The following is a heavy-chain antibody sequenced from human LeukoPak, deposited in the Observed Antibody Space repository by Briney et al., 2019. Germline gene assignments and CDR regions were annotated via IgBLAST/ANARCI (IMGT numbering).Heavy chain of an antibody. Sequence: ASVKVSCKASGYAFTGYFLHWVRRAPGQGFEWMGWINPNSGGTYYTQRFQGRVTMTRDTSISTAYMELSSLRSDDTAVYYCARAQSLTAPAGTFANSWGQGTLVTVSS. CDR3: ARAQSLTAPAGTFANS. D-gene: IGHD6-13*01. J-gene: IGHJ4*02. CDR2: INPNSGGT. V-gene: IGHV1-2*02. CDR1: GYAFTGYF.